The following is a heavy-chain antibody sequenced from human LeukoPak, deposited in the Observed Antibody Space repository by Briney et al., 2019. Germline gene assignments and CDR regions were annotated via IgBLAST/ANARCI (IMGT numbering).Heavy chain of an antibody. J-gene: IGHJ4*02. CDR3: ARGDYYYLS. D-gene: IGHD3-16*01. CDR2: IQYSGSA. CDR1: GAAISNYY. V-gene: IGHV4-59*01. Sequence: SETLSLTCTVSGAAISNYYRSWIRQPPGKGLEWIGYIQYSGSANLNPSLKSRVTISLDTSKNQFSLKLSSVTAADTALYYCARGDYYYLSWGQGTLVTVSS.